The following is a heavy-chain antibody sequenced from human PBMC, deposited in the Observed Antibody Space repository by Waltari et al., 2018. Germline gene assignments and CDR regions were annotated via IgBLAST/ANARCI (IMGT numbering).Heavy chain of an antibody. Sequence: QVQLQESGPGLVKPSGTLSLTCTVSGGSISSGTWWSWVRQSPGQGLEWIGEIYYSGSTNYKPSLESRVTISVDRSKNQFSLSLSSVTAADTAMYFCARGTYGYAKYDSWGQGTLVTVSS. CDR1: GGSISSGTW. D-gene: IGHD5-18*01. J-gene: IGHJ4*02. CDR2: IYYSGST. V-gene: IGHV4-4*02. CDR3: ARGTYGYAKYDS.